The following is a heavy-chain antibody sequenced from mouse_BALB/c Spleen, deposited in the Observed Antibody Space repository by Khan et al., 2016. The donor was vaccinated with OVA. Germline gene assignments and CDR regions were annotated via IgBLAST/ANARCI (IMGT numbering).Heavy chain of an antibody. D-gene: IGHD2-3*01. CDR1: GFTFSGFG. CDR2: ISSGSNTI. J-gene: IGHJ2*01. Sequence: EVELVESGGGLVQTGGSRKLSCAASGFTFSGFGMHWVRQAPEKGLEWVAYISSGSNTIYYADTVKGRFPISRDNPKNTLFLQMTSLRSEDTAMYYCARTGYYYFDDWGQGTTLTVSS. CDR3: ARTGYYYFDD. V-gene: IGHV5-17*02.